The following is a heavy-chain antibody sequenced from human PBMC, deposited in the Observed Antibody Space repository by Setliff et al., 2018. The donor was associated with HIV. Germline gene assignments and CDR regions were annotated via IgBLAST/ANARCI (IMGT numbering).Heavy chain of an antibody. CDR1: GFTFSSYW. Sequence: GGSLRLSCAASGFTFSSYWMSWVRQAPGKGLEWVASMKQDGTETFYLDSVKGRFTVSRDNAKNSMYLEMNSLKVEDTAVYYCAKEDVNVVAWRFYFYYIDVWGKGTTVTVSS. CDR2: MKQDGTET. V-gene: IGHV3-7*01. D-gene: IGHD2-21*01. J-gene: IGHJ6*03. CDR3: AKEDVNVVAWRFYFYYIDV.